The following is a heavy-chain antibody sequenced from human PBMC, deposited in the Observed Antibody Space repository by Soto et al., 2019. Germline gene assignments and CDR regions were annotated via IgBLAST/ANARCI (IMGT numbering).Heavy chain of an antibody. V-gene: IGHV3-30*04. J-gene: IGHJ6*02. CDR1: GFFFSNYA. CDR2: ISYDGRNK. Sequence: GGSLRLSCAAPGFFFSNYAMHWVRQAPGKGLEWVAAISYDGRNKYYADSVRGRFTISRDNSKNTLYLQMNSLRVEDTAVYYCARDPYSNYPHYYGMDVWGQGTTVTVSS. CDR3: ARDPYSNYPHYYGMDV. D-gene: IGHD4-4*01.